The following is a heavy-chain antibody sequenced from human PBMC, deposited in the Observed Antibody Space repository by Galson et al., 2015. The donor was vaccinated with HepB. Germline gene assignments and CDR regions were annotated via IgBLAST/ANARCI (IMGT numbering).Heavy chain of an antibody. Sequence: SVKVSCKASGYTFTNSYIHWVRQAPGQGLEWMGIINPSGGSTIYAQTLQGRVTLTRDTSTSTVNMALSSLRSEDTAVYYCAREGGYCRTTRCYGGWFDPWGQGTLVTVSS. CDR2: INPSGGST. V-gene: IGHV1-46*03. CDR1: GYTFTNSY. CDR3: AREGGYCRTTRCYGGWFDP. J-gene: IGHJ5*02. D-gene: IGHD2-2*01.